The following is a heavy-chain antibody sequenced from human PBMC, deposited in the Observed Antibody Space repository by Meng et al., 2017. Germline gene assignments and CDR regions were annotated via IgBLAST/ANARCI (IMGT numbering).Heavy chain of an antibody. D-gene: IGHD2-15*01. CDR2: ISSSGSTI. CDR1: GFTFSSYE. V-gene: IGHV3-48*03. CDR3: ARVASTDSTGYWAYYYYYYGMDV. Sequence: GESLKISCAASGFTFSSYEMNWVRQAPGKGLEWVSYISSSGSTIYYADSVKGRFTISRDNAKNSLYLQMNSLRAEDTAVYYCARVASTDSTGYWAYYYYYYGMDVWGQGTTVTVSS. J-gene: IGHJ6*02.